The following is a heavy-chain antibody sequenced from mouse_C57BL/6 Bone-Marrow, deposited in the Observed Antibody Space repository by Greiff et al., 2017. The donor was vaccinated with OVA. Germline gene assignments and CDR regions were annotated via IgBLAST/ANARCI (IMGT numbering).Heavy chain of an antibody. CDR3: ARRRGNPYYFDY. Sequence: VQLQESGAELVRPGTSVKMSCKASGYTFTNYWIGWAKQRPGHGLEWIGDIYPGGGYTNYNEKFKGKATLTADKSSSTAYMQFSSLTSEDSAIYYCARRRGNPYYFDYWGQGTTLTVSS. V-gene: IGHV1-63*01. CDR2: IYPGGGYT. D-gene: IGHD2-1*01. CDR1: GYTFTNYW. J-gene: IGHJ2*01.